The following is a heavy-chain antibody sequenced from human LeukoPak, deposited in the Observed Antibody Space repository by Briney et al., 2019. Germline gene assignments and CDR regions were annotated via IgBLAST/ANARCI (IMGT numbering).Heavy chain of an antibody. CDR3: ASLVVTAIQEGDAFDI. J-gene: IGHJ3*02. CDR1: GGSFSGYY. D-gene: IGHD2-21*02. CDR2: INHSGST. V-gene: IGHV4-34*01. Sequence: SETLSLTCAVYGGSFSGYYWSWIRQPPGKGLEWIGEINHSGSTNYNPSLKSRVTISVDTSKNQFSLKLSSVTAAGTAVYYCASLVVTAIQEGDAFDIWGQGTMVTVSS.